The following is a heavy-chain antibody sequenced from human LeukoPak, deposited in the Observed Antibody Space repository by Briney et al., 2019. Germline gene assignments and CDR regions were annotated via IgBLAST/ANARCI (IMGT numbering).Heavy chain of an antibody. Sequence: ASVKVSCKASGYTFTSYGISWVRQAPGQGLEWMGWISAYNGNTNYAQKLQGRVTMTTDTSTSTAYMELRSLRSDDTAVYYCAKGEKGVYYGSGSYPDYWGQGTLVTVSS. CDR2: ISAYNGNT. J-gene: IGHJ4*02. D-gene: IGHD3-10*01. V-gene: IGHV1-18*01. CDR3: AKGEKGVYYGSGSYPDY. CDR1: GYTFTSYG.